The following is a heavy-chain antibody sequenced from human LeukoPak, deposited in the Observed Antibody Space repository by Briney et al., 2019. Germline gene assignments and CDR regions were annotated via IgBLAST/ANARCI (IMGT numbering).Heavy chain of an antibody. CDR2: INHSGST. CDR1: GGSFSGYY. V-gene: IGHV4-34*01. D-gene: IGHD6-19*01. J-gene: IGHJ1*01. CDR3: ARREVVAGAEYFQH. Sequence: SETLSLTCAVYGGSFSGYYWSWIRQPPGKGLEWIGEINHSGSTNYNPSLKSRVTISVDTSKNQFSLKLSSVTAADTAVYYCARREVVAGAEYFQHWGQGTLVTVSS.